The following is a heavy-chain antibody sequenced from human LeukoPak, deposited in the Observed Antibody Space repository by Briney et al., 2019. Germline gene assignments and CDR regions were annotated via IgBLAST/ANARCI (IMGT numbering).Heavy chain of an antibody. CDR1: GFTFSSYW. CDR2: INSDGSST. D-gene: IGHD6-19*01. Sequence: QPGGSLRLSCAASGFTFSSYWMHWVRQAPGKGLVWVSRINSDGSSTSYADSVKGRFTISRDNAKNSLYLQMNSLRAEDTAVYYCTKDRAPAVAGIRGLDYWGQGTLVTVSS. J-gene: IGHJ4*02. CDR3: TKDRAPAVAGIRGLDY. V-gene: IGHV3-74*01.